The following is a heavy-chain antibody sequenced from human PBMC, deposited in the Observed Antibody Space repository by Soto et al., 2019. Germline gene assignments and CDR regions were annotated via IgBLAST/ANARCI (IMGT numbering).Heavy chain of an antibody. CDR2: IIPIFGTA. V-gene: IGHV1-69*01. CDR1: GGTFSSYA. CDR3: ARAPDYDFWSGYYYYYYGMDV. J-gene: IGHJ6*02. Sequence: QVQLVQSGAEVKKPGSSVKVSCKASGGTFSSYAISWVRQAPGQGLEWMGGIIPIFGTANYAQKFQGRVTITADESTSTAYMELSSLRSEDTAVYYCARAPDYDFWSGYYYYYYGMDVWGQGTMVTVSS. D-gene: IGHD3-3*01.